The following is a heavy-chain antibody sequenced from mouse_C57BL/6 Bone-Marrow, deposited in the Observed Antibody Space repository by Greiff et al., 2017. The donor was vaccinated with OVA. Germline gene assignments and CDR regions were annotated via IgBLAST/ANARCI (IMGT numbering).Heavy chain of an antibody. CDR2: IYPGSGST. D-gene: IGHD4-1*01. Sequence: QVHVKQSGAELVKPGASVKMSCKASGYTFTSYWITWVKQRPGQGLEWIGDIYPGSGSTNYNEKFKSKATLTVDTSSSTAYMQLSSLTSEDSAVYYCARGWDGGVDYWGQGTTLTVSS. CDR1: GYTFTSYW. CDR3: ARGWDGGVDY. J-gene: IGHJ2*01. V-gene: IGHV1-55*01.